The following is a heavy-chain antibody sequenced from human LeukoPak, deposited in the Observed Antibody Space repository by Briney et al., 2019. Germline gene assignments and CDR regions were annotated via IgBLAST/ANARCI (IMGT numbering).Heavy chain of an antibody. CDR3: ARHIGSH. J-gene: IGHJ4*02. CDR1: GGSFSGYY. D-gene: IGHD2-21*01. CDR2: INHSGST. V-gene: IGHV4-34*01. Sequence: SETLSLTCAVYGGSFSGYYWSWIRQPPGKGLEWIGEINHSGSTNYNPSLKSRVTISVDTSKNQFSLKLSSVTAADTAVYYCARHIGSHWGQGTLVTVSS.